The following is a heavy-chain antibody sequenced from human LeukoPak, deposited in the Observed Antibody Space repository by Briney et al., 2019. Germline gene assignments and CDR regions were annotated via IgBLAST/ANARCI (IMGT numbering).Heavy chain of an antibody. CDR1: GYTFTGYY. J-gene: IGHJ4*02. CDR3: ARARTKVIAADDY. D-gene: IGHD6-13*01. CDR2: INPNSGGT. V-gene: IGHV1-2*02. Sequence: GASLKVSCKASGYTFTGYYMHWVRQAPGQGLEWMGWINPNSGGTNYAQKFQGRVTMTRDTSISTAYMELSRLRSDDTAVYYCARARTKVIAADDYWGQGTLVTVSS.